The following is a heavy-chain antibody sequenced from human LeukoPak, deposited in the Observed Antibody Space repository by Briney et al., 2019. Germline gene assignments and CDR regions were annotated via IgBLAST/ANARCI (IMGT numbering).Heavy chain of an antibody. CDR3: GGVRWGQIDY. V-gene: IGHV3-11*03. CDR2: ISDSGTQT. D-gene: IGHD1-26*01. J-gene: IGHJ4*02. CDR1: GFRFSAWY. Sequence: GGSLRLSCAASGFRFSAWYMTWIRQAPGKGLEWVSYISDSGTQTDYADFVRGRFTISRDNAKNPLSLQMNSLRVEDTAVYYCGGVRWGQIDYWGQGTLVTVSS.